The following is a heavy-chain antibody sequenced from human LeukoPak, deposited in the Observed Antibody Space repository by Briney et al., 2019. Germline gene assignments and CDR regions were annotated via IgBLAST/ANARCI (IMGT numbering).Heavy chain of an antibody. CDR2: ISAYNGNT. J-gene: IGHJ3*02. Sequence: ASVKVSCKASGYTFTSYGISWVRQAPGQGLEWMGWISAYNGNTNYAQKLRGRVTMTTDTSTSTAYMELRSLRSDDTAVYYCAGEEGATTVGASAFDIWGQGTMVTVSS. D-gene: IGHD1-26*01. CDR1: GYTFTSYG. CDR3: AGEEGATTVGASAFDI. V-gene: IGHV1-18*01.